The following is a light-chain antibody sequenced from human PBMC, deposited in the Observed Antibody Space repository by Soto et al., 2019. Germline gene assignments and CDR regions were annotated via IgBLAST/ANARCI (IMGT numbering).Light chain of an antibody. CDR1: TSDVGDFNY. J-gene: IGLJ2*01. Sequence: QSALTQPASVSGSPGQSITISCTGTTSDVGDFNYVSWYQHHPGNAPKLIIYAASNRPPGVSNRFSGSKSGNTASLTISGRQAEDEGEYYCSSSTSTTTLLFGGGTKLTVL. V-gene: IGLV2-14*01. CDR2: AAS. CDR3: SSSTSTTTLL.